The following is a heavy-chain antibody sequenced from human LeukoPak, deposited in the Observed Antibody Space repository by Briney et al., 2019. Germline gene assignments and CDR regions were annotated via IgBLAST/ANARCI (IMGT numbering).Heavy chain of an antibody. CDR3: ASRVTLDIMVRGSMRESAFDI. CDR1: GFTFSSYA. J-gene: IGHJ3*02. CDR2: ISGSGGST. D-gene: IGHD3-10*01. V-gene: IGHV3-23*01. Sequence: PGGSLRLSCAASGFTFSSYAMSWVRQAPGKGLEWVSAISGSGGSTYYADSVKGRFTISRDTSKTTLYLQMNSLRAEDTAVYYCASRVTLDIMVRGSMRESAFDIWGQGTMVTVSS.